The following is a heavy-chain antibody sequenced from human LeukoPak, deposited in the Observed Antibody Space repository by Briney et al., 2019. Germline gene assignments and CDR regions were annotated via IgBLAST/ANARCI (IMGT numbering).Heavy chain of an antibody. D-gene: IGHD3-10*01. CDR2: FDPEDGET. CDR1: GYTLTELS. V-gene: IGHV1-24*01. Sequence: ASVKVSCKVSGYTLTELSMHRVRQAPGKGLEWMGGFDPEDGETIYAQKFQGRVTMTEDTSTDTAYMELSSPRSEDTAVYYCATVYYYGSGSLDYWGQGTLVTVSS. J-gene: IGHJ4*02. CDR3: ATVYYYGSGSLDY.